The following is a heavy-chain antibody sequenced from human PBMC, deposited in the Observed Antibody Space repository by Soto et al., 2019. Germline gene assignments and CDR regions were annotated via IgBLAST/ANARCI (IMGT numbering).Heavy chain of an antibody. Sequence: QAHLVESGGGLVKPGGSLRLACGVSGFTFSDYYMNWIRQAPGRGLEWLSYISTTGSYTSYAESVKGRFTISRDNAKTSVYLQLKSLRVEDTAVYYCARGYNSGSGPFGGTMDLWGQGTTVTVSS. V-gene: IGHV3-11*06. CDR2: ISTTGSYT. D-gene: IGHD3-10*01. J-gene: IGHJ6*02. CDR3: ARGYNSGSGPFGGTMDL. CDR1: GFTFSDYY.